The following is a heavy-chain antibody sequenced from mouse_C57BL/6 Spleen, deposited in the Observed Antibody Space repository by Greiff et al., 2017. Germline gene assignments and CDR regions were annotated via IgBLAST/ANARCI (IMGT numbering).Heavy chain of an antibody. CDR1: GFTFSDYG. D-gene: IGHD4-1*01. Sequence: DVHLVESGGGLVKPGGSLKLSCAASGFTFSDYGMHWVRQAPEKGLEWVAYISSGSSTIYYADTVKGRFTISRDNAKNTLFLQMTSLRSEDTAMYYCARRANWDEWGFDYWGQGTTLTVAS. J-gene: IGHJ2*01. V-gene: IGHV5-17*01. CDR2: ISSGSSTI. CDR3: ARRANWDEWGFDY.